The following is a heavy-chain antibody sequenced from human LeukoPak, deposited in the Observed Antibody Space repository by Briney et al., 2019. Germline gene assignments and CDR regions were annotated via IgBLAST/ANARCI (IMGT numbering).Heavy chain of an antibody. Sequence: VASVKVSCKASGYTFTSYDINWVRQATGQGLEWMGWMNPNSGNTGYAQKFQGRVTMTRNTSISTAYMELSSLRSEDTAVYYRARLRYCSSTSCYPNWFDPWGQGTLVTVSS. V-gene: IGHV1-8*01. D-gene: IGHD2-2*01. CDR3: ARLRYCSSTSCYPNWFDP. J-gene: IGHJ5*02. CDR1: GYTFTSYD. CDR2: MNPNSGNT.